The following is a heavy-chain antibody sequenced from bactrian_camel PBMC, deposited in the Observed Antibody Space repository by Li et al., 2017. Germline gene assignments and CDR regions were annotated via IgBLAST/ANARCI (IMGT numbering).Heavy chain of an antibody. D-gene: IGHD1*01. CDR2: IDTDDTT. V-gene: IGHV3S53*01. CDR3: AALGSAPCSSGQWLHLPAKNAH. J-gene: IGHJ4*01. Sequence: HVQLVESGGGSVDAGGSLRLSCAFSGYTASRPCMGWLRQAPGKPREGVAVIDTDDTTSYTMSVKGRFTVSEDNTENTLYLQMNSLKPEDTGTYYCAALGSAPCSSGQWLHLPAKNAHWGRGTQVTVS. CDR1: GYTASRPC.